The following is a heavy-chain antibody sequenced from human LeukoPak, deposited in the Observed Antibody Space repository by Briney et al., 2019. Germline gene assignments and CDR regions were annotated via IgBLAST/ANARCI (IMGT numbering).Heavy chain of an antibody. J-gene: IGHJ5*02. CDR1: GLTFSSYG. CDR2: IWYDGSNK. V-gene: IGHV3-33*01. Sequence: GGSLRLSCAASGLTFSSYGMHWVRQAPGRGLEWVAVIWYDGSNKYYADSVKGRFTISRDNSKNTLYLQMNSLRAEDTAVYYCARGDPLDPFDPWGQGTLVTVSS. CDR3: ARGDPLDPFDP.